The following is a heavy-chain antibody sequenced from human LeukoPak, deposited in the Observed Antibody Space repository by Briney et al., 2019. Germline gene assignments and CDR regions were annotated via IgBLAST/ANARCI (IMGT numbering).Heavy chain of an antibody. CDR2: INPISGTT. J-gene: IGHJ4*02. D-gene: IGHD5-24*01. Sequence: SVKVSCKASGYTFTGYYMHWVRQAPGQGLEWMGGINPISGTTNYAQKFQGRVTITADKSTSTAYMELSSLRSEDTAVYYCARAPPGYNAIDYWGQGTLVTVSS. CDR1: GYTFTGYY. V-gene: IGHV1-69*06. CDR3: ARAPPGYNAIDY.